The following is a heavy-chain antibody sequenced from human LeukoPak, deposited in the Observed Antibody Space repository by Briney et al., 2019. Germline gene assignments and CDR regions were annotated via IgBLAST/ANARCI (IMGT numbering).Heavy chain of an antibody. J-gene: IGHJ3*01. CDR3: TTASVTMVRGVISPDAFDV. CDR1: GFTFSNGW. CDR2: IMSKTDGGTT. V-gene: IGHV3-15*01. Sequence: AGSLRLSCAASGFTFSNGWISWVRHAPPPGLEWVGRIMSKTDGGTTAYAAPVKGRFTISIDDSKNTLYLQMKGLETEDTAVYYCTTASVTMVRGVISPDAFDVWGLGTMVIVSS. D-gene: IGHD3-10*01.